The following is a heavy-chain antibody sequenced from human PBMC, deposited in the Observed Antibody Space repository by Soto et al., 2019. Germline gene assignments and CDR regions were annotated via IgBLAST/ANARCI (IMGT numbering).Heavy chain of an antibody. D-gene: IGHD3-10*01. CDR1: GGSISSYY. CDR3: STFYYGSPLD. Sequence: SETLSLTCTVSGGSISSYYWSWIRQPPGKGLEWIGYIYYSGSTNYNPSLKSRVTISVDTSKNQFSLKLSSVTAADTAVYYCSTFYYGSPLDWGQGTLVTVSS. CDR2: IYYSGST. V-gene: IGHV4-59*08. J-gene: IGHJ4*02.